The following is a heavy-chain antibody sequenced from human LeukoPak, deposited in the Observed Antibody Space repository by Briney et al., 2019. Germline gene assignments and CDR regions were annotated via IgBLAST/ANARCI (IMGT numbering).Heavy chain of an antibody. Sequence: SETLSLTCAVYGGSFSGYYWSWIRQPPGKGLEWIGEINHSGSTNYNPSLKSRVTISVDTSKNQFSLKLSSVTAADTAVYYCARTLRYGSGRGRYYYYYYYMDVWGKGTTVTVSS. CDR1: GGSFSGYY. CDR3: ARTLRYGSGRGRYYYYYYYMDV. D-gene: IGHD3-10*01. J-gene: IGHJ6*03. V-gene: IGHV4-34*01. CDR2: INHSGST.